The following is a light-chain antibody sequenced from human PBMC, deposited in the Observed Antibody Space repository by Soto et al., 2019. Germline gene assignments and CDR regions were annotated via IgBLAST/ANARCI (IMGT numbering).Light chain of an antibody. CDR2: GAS. CDR1: QSLSSSY. J-gene: IGKJ3*01. V-gene: IGKV3-20*01. CDR3: HQYGSSPLFI. Sequence: EIVLTQSPGALSLSPGETATLSCRASQSLSSSYLSWYQQKPGQAPRLLIYGASSRATGIPDRFSGSGSGTDFTLTISRLEPEDFAVYYCHQYGSSPLFIFGPGTTVDVE.